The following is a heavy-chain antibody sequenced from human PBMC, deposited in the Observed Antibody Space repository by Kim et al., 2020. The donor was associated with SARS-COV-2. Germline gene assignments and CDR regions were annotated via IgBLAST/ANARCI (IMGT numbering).Heavy chain of an antibody. Sequence: NPTVKSGVTMSVDPSKNQFSLMLSSATAADTAVYYCARDTGGSGTYYGLDPWGQGTLVTVSS. V-gene: IGHV4-4*07. J-gene: IGHJ5*02. D-gene: IGHD3-10*01. CDR3: ARDTGGSGTYYGLDP.